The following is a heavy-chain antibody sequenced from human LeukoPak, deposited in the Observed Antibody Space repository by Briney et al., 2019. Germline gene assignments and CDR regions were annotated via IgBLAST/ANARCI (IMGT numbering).Heavy chain of an antibody. CDR3: AKITVATTPNY. D-gene: IGHD3-10*01. J-gene: IGHJ4*02. Sequence: GGSLRLSCAASGLTFSSYVMNWVRQASGKGLEWVSGITDNGRKTYYADSVKGRFSISRDNSKNTLYLQMSDLRAEDTAVYYCAKITVATTPNYWGQGTLVTVSS. V-gene: IGHV3-23*01. CDR1: GLTFSSYV. CDR2: ITDNGRKT.